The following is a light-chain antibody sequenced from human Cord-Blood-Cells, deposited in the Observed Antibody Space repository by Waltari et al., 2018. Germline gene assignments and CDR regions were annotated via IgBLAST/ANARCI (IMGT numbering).Light chain of an antibody. CDR3: SSYTSSSTVV. Sequence: QSALTQPASVSGSPGQSITISCTGTSSDVGGYNYVSWYQQHPGKAPKLMIYDVSNRPSGVSRRVAGCKSGNTPSLTISGLQADDEADYYCSSYTSSSTVVFGGGSKLTVL. CDR1: SSDVGGYNY. J-gene: IGLJ2*01. CDR2: DVS. V-gene: IGLV2-14*01.